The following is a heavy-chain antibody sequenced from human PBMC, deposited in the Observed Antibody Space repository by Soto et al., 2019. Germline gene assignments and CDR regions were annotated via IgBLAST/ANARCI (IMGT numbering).Heavy chain of an antibody. CDR2: ISGPSSSR. J-gene: IGHJ4*02. CDR3: ARHYCSDGNCYHFDF. D-gene: IGHD2-15*01. V-gene: IGHV3-48*01. Sequence: EVQLVESGGGLVQPGGSLRLSCAASGFTFSSYALNWVRQAPGKGLVWVSYISGPSSSRYYADSVKGRFTLSRDNARNSLHLQMNSLRAKDMAVYYCARHYCSDGNCYHFDFWGQGALVTVSS. CDR1: GFTFSSYA.